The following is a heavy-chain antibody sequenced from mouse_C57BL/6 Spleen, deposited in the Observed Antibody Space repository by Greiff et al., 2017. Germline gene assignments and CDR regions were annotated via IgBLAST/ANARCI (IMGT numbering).Heavy chain of an antibody. CDR1: GFTFSSYT. D-gene: IGHD2-5*01. CDR2: ISGGGGNT. Sequence: EVMLVESGGGLVKPGGSLKLSCAASGFTFSSYTMSWVRQTPEKRLEWVATISGGGGNTYYPDSVKGRFTISRDNAKNTLYLQMSSLRSEDTALYYCARSYSNYDAMDYWGQGTSVTVSS. CDR3: ARSYSNYDAMDY. J-gene: IGHJ4*01. V-gene: IGHV5-9*01.